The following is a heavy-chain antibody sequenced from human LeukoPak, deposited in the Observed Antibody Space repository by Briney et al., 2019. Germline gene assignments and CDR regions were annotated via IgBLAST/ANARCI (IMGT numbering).Heavy chain of an antibody. Sequence: SVKVSCKASGGTFSSYAISWVRQAPGQGLEWMGGIIPIFGTANYAQKFPGRVPITAGESTSTAYMALSSLRSEDTAVYYCARDGDDVIDQKDIVVVPAAPQGYYYYGMDVWGQGTTVTVSS. D-gene: IGHD2-2*01. CDR2: IIPIFGTA. V-gene: IGHV1-69*01. CDR1: GGTFSSYA. J-gene: IGHJ6*02. CDR3: ARDGDDVIDQKDIVVVPAAPQGYYYYGMDV.